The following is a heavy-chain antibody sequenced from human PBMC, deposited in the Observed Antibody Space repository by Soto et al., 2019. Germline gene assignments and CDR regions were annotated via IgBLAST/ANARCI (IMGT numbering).Heavy chain of an antibody. CDR3: ARFSTLGKDYGVDV. CDR1: GDSISSSDSY. D-gene: IGHD2-2*01. CDR2: INSSGRT. Sequence: QVQLQESGPGLVKPSQTLSLTCSVSGDSISSSDSYWSLIRQAPGKGLEWIGYINSSGRTYYKPSLKSRVSISIDTSTNQFSLRLTSVTVADTAVYFCARFSTLGKDYGVDVWAQGTTVTVSS. J-gene: IGHJ6*02. V-gene: IGHV4-30-4*01.